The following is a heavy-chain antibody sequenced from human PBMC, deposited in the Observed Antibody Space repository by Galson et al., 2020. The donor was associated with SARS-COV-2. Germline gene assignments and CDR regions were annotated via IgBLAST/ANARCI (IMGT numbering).Heavy chain of an antibody. Sequence: QLGESLKISCAASGFTFSSYGMHWVRQAPGKGLEWVAVIWYDGSNKYYADSVKGRFTISRDNSKNTLYLQMNSLRAEDTAVYYCARGHGDSSDACDIWGQGTMVTVSS. CDR1: GFTFSSYG. D-gene: IGHD4-17*01. CDR2: IWYDGSNK. V-gene: IGHV3-33*01. CDR3: ARGHGDSSDACDI. J-gene: IGHJ3*02.